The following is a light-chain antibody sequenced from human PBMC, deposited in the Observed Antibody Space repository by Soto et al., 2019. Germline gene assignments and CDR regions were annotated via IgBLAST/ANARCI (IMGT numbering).Light chain of an antibody. Sequence: DIQMTQSPSTLSASVGDRVTITCRASQSISSWLAWYQQKPGKAPKLLIYKASSLESGVPSRFSGSGSGTEFTLTSSSLQHDYFATYYCQQYNSYSQTFGQGTKVEIK. CDR2: KAS. V-gene: IGKV1-5*03. CDR1: QSISSW. J-gene: IGKJ1*01. CDR3: QQYNSYSQT.